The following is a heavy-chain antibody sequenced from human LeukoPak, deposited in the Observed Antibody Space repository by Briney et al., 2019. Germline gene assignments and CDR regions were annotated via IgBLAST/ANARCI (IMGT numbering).Heavy chain of an antibody. D-gene: IGHD2-2*01. V-gene: IGHV1-18*04. CDR3: ARGQYQLLRRDPAKYYFDY. CDR1: GYTFTGYG. CDR2: ISAYNGNT. Sequence: ASVKVSCKASGYTFTGYGISWVRQAPGQGLEWMGWISAYNGNTNYAQKLQGRVTMTTDTSTSTAYMELRSLRSDDTAVYYCARGQYQLLRRDPAKYYFDYWGQGTLVTVSS. J-gene: IGHJ4*02.